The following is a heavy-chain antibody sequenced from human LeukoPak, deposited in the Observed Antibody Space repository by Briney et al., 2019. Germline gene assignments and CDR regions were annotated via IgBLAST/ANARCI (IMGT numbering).Heavy chain of an antibody. CDR1: GFTFDDYA. Sequence: DPGRSLRLSCAASGFTFDDYAMHWVRQAPGKGLEWVSGISWNSGSIGYADSVKGRFTISRDNAKNSLYLQMNSLRAEDTALYYCAKEGYSGSYYVYWGQGTLVTVSS. CDR2: ISWNSGSI. CDR3: AKEGYSGSYYVY. V-gene: IGHV3-9*01. D-gene: IGHD1-26*01. J-gene: IGHJ4*02.